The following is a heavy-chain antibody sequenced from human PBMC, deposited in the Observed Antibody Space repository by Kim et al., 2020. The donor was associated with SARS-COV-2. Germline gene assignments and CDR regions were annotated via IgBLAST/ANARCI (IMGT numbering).Heavy chain of an antibody. CDR1: GGSISSYY. CDR2: TYTSGST. V-gene: IGHV4-4*07. CDR3: ARDRVTIFGVPQHQYYFDY. D-gene: IGHD3-3*01. Sequence: SETLSLTCTVSGGSISSYYWSWIRQPAGKGLEWIGRTYTSGSTNYNPSLKSRVTMSVDTSKNQFSLKLSSVTAADTAVHYCARDRVTIFGVPQHQYYFDYWGQGTLVTVSS. J-gene: IGHJ4*02.